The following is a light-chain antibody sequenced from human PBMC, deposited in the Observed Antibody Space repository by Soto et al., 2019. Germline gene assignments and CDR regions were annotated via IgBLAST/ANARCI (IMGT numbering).Light chain of an antibody. V-gene: IGLV2-14*01. CDR1: SSDVGGYNY. CDR3: SSYTSSSTYV. J-gene: IGLJ1*01. CDR2: DVS. Sequence: QSALTQPASVSGSPGQLITISCTGTSSDVGGYNYVSWYQQYPGKAPKLMIYDVSNRPSGVSNRFSGSKSGNTASLTISGLQAEDETDYYCSSYTSSSTYVFGTGTKLTVL.